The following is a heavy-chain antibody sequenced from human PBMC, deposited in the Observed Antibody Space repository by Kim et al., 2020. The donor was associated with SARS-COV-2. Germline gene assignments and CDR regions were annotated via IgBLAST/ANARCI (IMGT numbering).Heavy chain of an antibody. CDR3: ARDEYSSSAGVGWFDP. Sequence: LKRRVTISVDTSKNQFSLKLSSVTAADTAVYYCARDEYSSSAGVGWFDPWGQGTLVTVSS. J-gene: IGHJ5*02. D-gene: IGHD6-6*01. V-gene: IGHV4-31*02.